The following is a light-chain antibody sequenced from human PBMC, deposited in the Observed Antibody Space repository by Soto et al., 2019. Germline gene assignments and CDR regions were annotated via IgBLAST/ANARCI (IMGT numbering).Light chain of an antibody. CDR3: QQYLSYPWT. Sequence: DIQMTQSPSTLSASVGDTVIITCRASQTINRWLAWYQQKSGKAPNVLIYMASNLELGAPSRFSGSGSGTDFTLTISHLQPDDFATYYCQQYLSYPWTFGQGTKVEIK. V-gene: IGKV1-5*03. CDR1: QTINRW. CDR2: MAS. J-gene: IGKJ1*01.